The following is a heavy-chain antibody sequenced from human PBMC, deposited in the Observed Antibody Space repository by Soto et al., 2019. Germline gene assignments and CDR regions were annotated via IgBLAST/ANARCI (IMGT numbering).Heavy chain of an antibody. J-gene: IGHJ4*02. D-gene: IGHD4-17*01. V-gene: IGHV4-59*12. Sequence: SETLSLTCTVSGGSISSYYWSWIRQPPGKGLEWIGYIYYSGSTNYNPSLKSRVTISVDTSKNQFSLKLSSVTAADTAVYYCARGSPNLCGDYLSYFDYWGQGTLVTVSS. CDR3: ARGSPNLCGDYLSYFDY. CDR1: GGSISSYY. CDR2: IYYSGST.